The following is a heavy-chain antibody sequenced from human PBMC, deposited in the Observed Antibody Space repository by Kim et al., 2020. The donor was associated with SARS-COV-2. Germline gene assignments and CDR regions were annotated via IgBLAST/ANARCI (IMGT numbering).Heavy chain of an antibody. D-gene: IGHD6-19*01. CDR1: GYTFTSYD. CDR3: AMRTYSSGWFTFDY. V-gene: IGHV1-8*01. Sequence: ASVKVSCKASGYTFTSYDINWVRQATGQGLEWMGWMNPNSGNTGYAQKFQGRVTMTRNTSISTAYMELSSLRSEDTAVYYCAMRTYSSGWFTFDYWGQGTLVTVSS. CDR2: MNPNSGNT. J-gene: IGHJ4*02.